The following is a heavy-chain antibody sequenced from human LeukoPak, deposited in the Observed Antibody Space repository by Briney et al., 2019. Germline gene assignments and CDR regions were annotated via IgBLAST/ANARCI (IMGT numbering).Heavy chain of an antibody. D-gene: IGHD2-15*01. CDR3: ARAGYCSGGTCVYYFDY. Sequence: PGASLRLSCAASGVTFSLFGMHWVRQAPGKGLEWVALISNDGGTKYYADSVKGRFTISRDNSKNTLYLQMNSLRAEDTAVYYCARAGYCSGGTCVYYFDYWGQGTLVTFSS. CDR2: ISNDGGTK. CDR1: GVTFSLFG. J-gene: IGHJ4*02. V-gene: IGHV3-30*03.